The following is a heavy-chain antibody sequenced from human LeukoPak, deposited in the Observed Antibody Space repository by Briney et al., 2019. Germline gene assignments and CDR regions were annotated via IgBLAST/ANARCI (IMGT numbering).Heavy chain of an antibody. Sequence: GGSLRLSCAASGFTFSSYAMHWVRQAPGKGLEWVAVISYDGSNKYYADSVKGRFTISRDNSKNTLYLQMNSLRAEDTAVYYCAKSLVVIEDPFDYWGQGTLVTVSS. D-gene: IGHD3-22*01. CDR2: ISYDGSNK. CDR1: GFTFSSYA. CDR3: AKSLVVIEDPFDY. J-gene: IGHJ4*02. V-gene: IGHV3-30-3*02.